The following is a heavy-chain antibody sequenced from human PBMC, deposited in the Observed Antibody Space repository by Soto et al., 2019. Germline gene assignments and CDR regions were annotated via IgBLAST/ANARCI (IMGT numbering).Heavy chain of an antibody. D-gene: IGHD3-22*01. CDR2: IIPIFGTA. Sequence: SVKVSCKASGRTFSSYAISWVRQAPGQGLEWMGGIIPIFGTANYAQKFQGRVTITADESTSTAYMELSSLRSEDTAVYYCARTTYYYDSSGYYYKGPFDYWGQGTLVTLSS. CDR3: ARTTYYYDSSGYYYKGPFDY. V-gene: IGHV1-69*13. J-gene: IGHJ4*02. CDR1: GRTFSSYA.